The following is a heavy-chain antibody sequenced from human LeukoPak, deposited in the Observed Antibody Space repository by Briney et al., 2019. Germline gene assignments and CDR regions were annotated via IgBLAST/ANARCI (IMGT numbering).Heavy chain of an antibody. CDR3: ARSYCGSTSCSPGVY. V-gene: IGHV3-64*01. D-gene: IGHD2-2*01. CDR2: ISRNGGST. J-gene: IGHJ4*02. Sequence: PGGSLRLSCAASGFTFSSYAMHWVRQAPGKGLEYVSGISRNGGSTYYGNSVKGRFTISRDNSKKMLYLQMGSLRGEDMAVYYCARSYCGSTSCSPGVYWGQRTLVTVSS. CDR1: GFTFSSYA.